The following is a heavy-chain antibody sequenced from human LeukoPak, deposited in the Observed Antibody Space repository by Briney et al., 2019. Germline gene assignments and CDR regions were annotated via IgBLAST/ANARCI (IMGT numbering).Heavy chain of an antibody. CDR2: ISYDGSNK. D-gene: IGHD6-13*01. CDR3: ARGWRDSSSWYDGTSFDY. Sequence: PGGSLRLSCAASGFTFSSYAMHWVRQAPGKGLEWVAVISYDGSNKYYADSVKGRFTISRDNSKNTLYLQMNSLRAEDTAVYYCARGWRDSSSWYDGTSFDYWGQGTLVTVSS. CDR1: GFTFSSYA. V-gene: IGHV3-30-3*01. J-gene: IGHJ4*02.